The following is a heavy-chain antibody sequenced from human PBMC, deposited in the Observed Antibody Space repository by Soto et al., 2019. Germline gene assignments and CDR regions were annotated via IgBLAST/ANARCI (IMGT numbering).Heavy chain of an antibody. CDR1: GGPFSGYY. V-gene: IGHV4-34*01. J-gene: IGHJ4*01. D-gene: IGHD2-8*02. CDR3: ARDRQRGYCTGGDCYSYFDY. CDR2: INHGGST. Sequence: QVQLQQWGAGLLKPSETLSLTCAIYGGPFSGYYWNWIRQPPGKGLEWIGEINHGGSTNYNPSLKSRVTMSVDTSRNKFSLRLSSVTAADTAVYYCARDRQRGYCTGGDCYSYFDYWGHGTQVIVSS.